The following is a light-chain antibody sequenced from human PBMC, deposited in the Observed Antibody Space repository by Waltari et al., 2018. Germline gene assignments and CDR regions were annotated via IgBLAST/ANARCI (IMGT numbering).Light chain of an antibody. CDR2: EDT. CDR1: SSDVGSYNL. J-gene: IGLJ3*02. V-gene: IGLV2-23*01. CDR3: CSYAGSSTLV. Sequence: QSALTQPASVSGSPGQSISISCTGTSSDVGSYNLVSWYQQHPDKAPKLMIYEDTKRPSGVSIRFSGSKSGTTASLTISGLQAEDEADYYCCSYAGSSTLVFGGGTKLTVL.